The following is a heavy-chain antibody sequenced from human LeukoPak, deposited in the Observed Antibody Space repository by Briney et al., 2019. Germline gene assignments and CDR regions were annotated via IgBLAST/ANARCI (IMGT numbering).Heavy chain of an antibody. J-gene: IGHJ4*02. CDR3: AKGRRVDADDHFDY. V-gene: IGHV1-18*01. D-gene: IGHD1-1*01. CDR1: GYTFMSYG. CDR2: SSVYNGNT. Sequence: ASVKVSCKASGYTFMSYGIHWVRQAPGQGLEWMGWSSVYNGNTKYAQKFQGRVTMTTDSSTSTAYMELRTLISDNTAVYYCAKGRRVDADDHFDYWGQGTLVTVSS.